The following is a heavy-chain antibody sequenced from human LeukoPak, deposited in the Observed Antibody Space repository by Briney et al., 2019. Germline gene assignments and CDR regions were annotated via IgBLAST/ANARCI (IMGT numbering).Heavy chain of an antibody. V-gene: IGHV4-39*02. CDR2: MYYSGST. CDR3: ARWGGFYYYYYMDA. Sequence: SETLSLTCTVSGGSISSRSYFWGWIRQPPGKGLEWIGSMYYSGSTYYNPSLKSRVTISVDTSKNHFSLKLSSVTAADTAVYYCARWGGFYYYYYMDAWGKGTTVTVSS. D-gene: IGHD3-16*01. J-gene: IGHJ6*03. CDR1: GGSISSRSYF.